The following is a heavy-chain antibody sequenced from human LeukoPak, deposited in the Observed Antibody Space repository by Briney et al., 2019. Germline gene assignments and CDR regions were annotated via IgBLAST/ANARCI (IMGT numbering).Heavy chain of an antibody. CDR2: IYSDGST. Sequence: GGSLRLSCAASGFTVSRNYMSWVRQAPGKGLEWVSVIYSDGSTYHADSVKGRFTISRDNSKSTLSLQMNSLRVEDTAIYYRATYRQVLLPFESWGQGTLVTVSS. CDR3: ATYRQVLLPFES. CDR1: GFTVSRNY. J-gene: IGHJ4*02. D-gene: IGHD5-18*01. V-gene: IGHV3-53*01.